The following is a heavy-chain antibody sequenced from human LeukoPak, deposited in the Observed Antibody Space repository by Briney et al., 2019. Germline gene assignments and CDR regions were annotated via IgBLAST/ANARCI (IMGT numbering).Heavy chain of an antibody. D-gene: IGHD2-8*01. Sequence: GGSLRLSCAASGFTFSSYDMSWVRQAPGKGLEWVAIISGSGGSTYYADSVKGRFTISRDNSKNTLYLQMNSLRAEDTAVYYCAKHSSCMLCPGRFDPWGQGTLVTVSS. CDR3: AKHSSCMLCPGRFDP. CDR1: GFTFSSYD. CDR2: ISGSGGST. J-gene: IGHJ5*02. V-gene: IGHV3-23*01.